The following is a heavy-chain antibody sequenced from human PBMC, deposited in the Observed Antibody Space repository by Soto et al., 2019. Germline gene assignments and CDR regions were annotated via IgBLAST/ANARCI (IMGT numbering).Heavy chain of an antibody. J-gene: IGHJ6*02. D-gene: IGHD3-22*01. CDR1: GFTFSSYS. V-gene: IGHV3-23*01. Sequence: PGGSLRLSCAASGFTFSSYSMSWVRQAPGKGLEWVSAISGSGGSTYYADSVKGRFTISRDNSKNTLYLQMNSLRAEDTAVYYCAKDQWSKVVVIMVNYYYGMDVWGQGTTVTVSS. CDR2: ISGSGGST. CDR3: AKDQWSKVVVIMVNYYYGMDV.